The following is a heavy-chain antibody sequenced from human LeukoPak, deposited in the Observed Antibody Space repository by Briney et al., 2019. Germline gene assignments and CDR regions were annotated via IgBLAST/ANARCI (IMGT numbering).Heavy chain of an antibody. CDR2: IIPIFGTA. V-gene: IGHV1-69*13. J-gene: IGHJ6*02. CDR3: AREQWGRNYYYYGMDV. D-gene: IGHD6-19*01. Sequence: SVKVSCKASGGTFSSYATSWVRQAPGQGLEWMGGIIPIFGTANYAQKFQGRVTITADESTSTAYMELGSLRSEDTAVYYCAREQWGRNYYYYGMDVWGQGTTVTVSS. CDR1: GGTFSSYA.